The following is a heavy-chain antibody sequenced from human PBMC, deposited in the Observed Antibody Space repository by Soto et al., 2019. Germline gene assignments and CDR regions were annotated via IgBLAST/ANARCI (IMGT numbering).Heavy chain of an antibody. D-gene: IGHD6-6*01. J-gene: IGHJ4*02. CDR2: IYYSGST. CDR3: ARASIAARLVDY. Sequence: TLSLTCTGSGGSISSYYWSWIRQPPGKGLEWIGYIYYSGSTNYNPSLKSRVTISVDTSKNQFSLKLSSVTAADTAVYYCARASIAARLVDYWGQGTLVTVSS. V-gene: IGHV4-59*01. CDR1: GGSISSYY.